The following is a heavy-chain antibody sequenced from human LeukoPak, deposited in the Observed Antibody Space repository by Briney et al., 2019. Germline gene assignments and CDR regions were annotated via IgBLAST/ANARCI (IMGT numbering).Heavy chain of an antibody. CDR1: GFTFSSYA. Sequence: GGSLRLSCAASGFTFSSYAMSWVRQAPGKGLEWVSAISGSGGSTYYADSVKGRFTISRDTSKNTLYLQMNSLRAEDAAVYYCAKGRYSGSYYNWFDPWGQGTLVTVSS. J-gene: IGHJ5*02. CDR3: AKGRYSGSYYNWFDP. CDR2: ISGSGGST. V-gene: IGHV3-23*01. D-gene: IGHD1-26*01.